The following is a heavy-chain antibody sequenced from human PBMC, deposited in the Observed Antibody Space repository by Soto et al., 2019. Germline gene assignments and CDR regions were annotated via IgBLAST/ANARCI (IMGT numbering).Heavy chain of an antibody. V-gene: IGHV3-33*01. Sequence: QVQLVESGGGVVQPGRSLRLSCAASGFTFSSYGMHWVRQAPGKGLEWVAVIWYDGSNKYYADSVKGRFTISRDNSKNTLYLQMNSLRAEDTAVYYCAREEMATIPGYWGQGTLVTVSS. CDR3: AREEMATIPGY. CDR1: GFTFSSYG. D-gene: IGHD5-12*01. CDR2: IWYDGSNK. J-gene: IGHJ4*02.